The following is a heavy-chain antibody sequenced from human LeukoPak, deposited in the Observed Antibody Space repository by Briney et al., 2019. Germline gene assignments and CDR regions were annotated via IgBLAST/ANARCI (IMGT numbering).Heavy chain of an antibody. CDR2: FYTGGSS. Sequence: SETLSLTFTVSGGSIISGSYYWSWIRQPAGKGLEWIGRFYTGGSSDYNPSLKSRVTISLDTSKNQFSLKVNSVTAADTAVYYCARDRHVGWFDPWGQGTLVTVSS. V-gene: IGHV4-61*02. CDR1: GGSIISGSYY. D-gene: IGHD1-26*01. CDR3: ARDRHVGWFDP. J-gene: IGHJ5*02.